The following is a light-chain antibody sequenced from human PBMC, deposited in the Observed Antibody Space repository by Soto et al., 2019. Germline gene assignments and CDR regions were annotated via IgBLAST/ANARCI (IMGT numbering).Light chain of an antibody. V-gene: IGKV3-20*01. CDR2: GAS. CDR3: QQYYSSPLT. CDR1: QSVSSSY. J-gene: IGKJ4*02. Sequence: EIVLTQSPGTLSLPPGERATLSCRASQSVSSSYLAWYQHKPGQAPRLLIYGASSSATGIPDRFSGSGSGTDFTLTISRLEPEDFAVYYCQQYYSSPLTFGGGTKVEIK.